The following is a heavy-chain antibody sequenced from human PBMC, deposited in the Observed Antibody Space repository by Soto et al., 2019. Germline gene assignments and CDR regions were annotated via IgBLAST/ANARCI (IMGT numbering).Heavy chain of an antibody. Sequence: EVHLLESGGGLVQPGESLSLSCGASGFTFSTCVMTWVRQAPGKGLEWVATISPGGDSFYSDFAKDRFTISRDNSKSTMYVQMRNLRVEDTAVFYCAEGLISGMWYGEDWGQGTMVTVSS. CDR1: GFTFSTCV. D-gene: IGHD4-17*01. J-gene: IGHJ4*02. CDR3: AEGLISGMWYGED. V-gene: IGHV3-23*01. CDR2: ISPGGDS.